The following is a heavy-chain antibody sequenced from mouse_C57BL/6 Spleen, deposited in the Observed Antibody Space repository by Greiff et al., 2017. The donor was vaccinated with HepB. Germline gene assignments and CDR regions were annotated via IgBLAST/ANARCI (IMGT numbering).Heavy chain of an antibody. V-gene: IGHV1-42*01. J-gene: IGHJ2*01. CDR2: INPSTGGT. CDR3: ALNYYSSSFGFDY. CDR1: GYSFTGYY. Sequence: VQLQQSGPELVKPGASVKISCKASGYSFTGYYMNWVKQSPEKSLEWIGEINPSTGGTTYNQKFKAKATLTVDKSSSTAYMQLKSLTSEDSAVYYCALNYYSSSFGFDYWGQGTTLTVSS. D-gene: IGHD1-1*01.